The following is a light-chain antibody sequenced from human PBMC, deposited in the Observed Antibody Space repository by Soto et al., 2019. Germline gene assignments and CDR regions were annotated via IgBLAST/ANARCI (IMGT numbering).Light chain of an antibody. CDR3: AAWDDSLNAVV. CDR2: SNN. CDR1: SSNIGSNT. J-gene: IGLJ2*01. Sequence: QSVLAQPPSASGTPGQRVTISCSGSSSNIGSNTVNWYQQLPGTAPKLLFYSNNQRPSGVPDRFSGSKSGTSVSLAIRGLQSEDEADYYCAAWDDSLNAVVFGGGTKVTVL. V-gene: IGLV1-44*01.